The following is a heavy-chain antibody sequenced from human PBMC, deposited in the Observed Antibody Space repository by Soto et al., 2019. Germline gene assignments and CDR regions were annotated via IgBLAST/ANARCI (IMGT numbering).Heavy chain of an antibody. D-gene: IGHD3-3*01. CDR3: ARRKFLGGFSFFHS. CDR1: GGSFSGYY. CDR2: INHSGST. V-gene: IGHV4-34*01. J-gene: IGHJ4*02. Sequence: SETLSLTCAVYGGSFSGYYWSWIRQPPGKGLEWIGEINHSGSTNYNPSLKSRVTISVDTSKNQFSLKLSSVTAADTAVYYCARRKFLGGFSFFHSWGKGTLVSASS.